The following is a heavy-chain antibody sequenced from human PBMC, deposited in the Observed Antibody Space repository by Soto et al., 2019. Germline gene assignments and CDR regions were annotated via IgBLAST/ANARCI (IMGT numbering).Heavy chain of an antibody. CDR2: TFYRSEWKN. J-gene: IGHJ4*02. Sequence: SQTLSLTCAISGDSISSNSAAWNWIRQTPSRGLEWLGRTFYRSEWKNDSAVSVKSRITITPDTSKNQLSLQLNSVTPEDTAVYYCARNPVAGGILDYWGQGILVTVSS. V-gene: IGHV6-1*01. CDR3: ARNPVAGGILDY. D-gene: IGHD6-19*01. CDR1: GDSISSNSAA.